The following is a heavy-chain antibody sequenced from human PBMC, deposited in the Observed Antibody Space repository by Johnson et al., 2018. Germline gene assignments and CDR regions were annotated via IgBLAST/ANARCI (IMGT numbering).Heavy chain of an antibody. D-gene: IGHD3-16*02. CDR1: GGTFKSYA. V-gene: IGHV1-69*01. CDR2: IIPQFDTA. CDR3: ARGLSYKTD. J-gene: IGHJ1*01. Sequence: QERLGQAGAEVKKPGSSVEVSCKATGGTFKSYAITWLRQAPGQGLEWMGGIIPQFDTANYAQKFQDRVTITADESTGTAYMELSSLRSEDTAVYYCARGLSYKTDWGQGTLVTVSS.